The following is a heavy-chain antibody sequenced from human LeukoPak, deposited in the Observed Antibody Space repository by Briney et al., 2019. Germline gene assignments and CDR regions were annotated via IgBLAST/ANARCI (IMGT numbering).Heavy chain of an antibody. CDR3: TKKLTVAGTFDY. V-gene: IGHV3-23*01. D-gene: IGHD6-19*01. CDR1: GFTFSSYA. Sequence: GGPLRLSCAASGFTFSSYAMSWVRQAPGKALEWVSAITANGGSTYYADSVKGRFTISRDNSKNSLSLQMNSLRAEDTAIYYCTKKLTVAGTFDYWGQGTLVTVSS. CDR2: ITANGGST. J-gene: IGHJ4*02.